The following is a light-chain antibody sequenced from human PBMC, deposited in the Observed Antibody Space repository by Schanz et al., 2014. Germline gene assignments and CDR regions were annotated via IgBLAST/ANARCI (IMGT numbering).Light chain of an antibody. CDR2: DVS. Sequence: QSALTQPASVSGSPGQSITISCTGTSSDVGGYNYVSWYQQHPGKAPRLMISDVSDRPSGVSNRFSGSKSGNTASLTISGLQAEDEADYYCCSYAGSRWVFGGGTKLTVL. V-gene: IGLV2-14*03. J-gene: IGLJ3*02. CDR1: SSDVGGYNY. CDR3: CSYAGSRWV.